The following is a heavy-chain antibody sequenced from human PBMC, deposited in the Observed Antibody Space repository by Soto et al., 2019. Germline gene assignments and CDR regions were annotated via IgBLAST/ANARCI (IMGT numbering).Heavy chain of an antibody. J-gene: IGHJ5*02. Sequence: QVQLQESGPGLVKPSGTLSLTCVVSGGSISSTNWWSWVRQPPGKGLEWIGEIFHSGNTNYNPSLKSRVTISVDRSENQFSLKLSSVTAADTAVYYCARMLITVIDNWFAPWGQGTLLTVSS. CDR2: IFHSGNT. D-gene: IGHD4-17*01. CDR1: GGSISSTNW. CDR3: ARMLITVIDNWFAP. V-gene: IGHV4-4*02.